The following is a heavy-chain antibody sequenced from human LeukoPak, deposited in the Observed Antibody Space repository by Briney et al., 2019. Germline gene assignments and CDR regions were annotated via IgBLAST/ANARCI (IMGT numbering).Heavy chain of an antibody. CDR2: INHSGGT. J-gene: IGHJ6*03. CDR1: GGSFSGYY. D-gene: IGHD6-13*01. Sequence: SETLSLTCAVYGGSFSGYYWSWIRQPPVKGLEWIGEINHSGGTNYNPSLKRRVTISVDTSKNQFSLKLSSVTAADTAVYYCARGLGSSSWYLHYYYYYYMDVWGKGTTVTVSS. V-gene: IGHV4-34*01. CDR3: ARGLGSSSWYLHYYYYYYMDV.